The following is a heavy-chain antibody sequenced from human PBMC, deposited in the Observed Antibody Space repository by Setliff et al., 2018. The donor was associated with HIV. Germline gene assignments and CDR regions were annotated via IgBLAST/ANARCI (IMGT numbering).Heavy chain of an antibody. J-gene: IGHJ4*02. CDR1: GGSIGGYS. Sequence: SETLSLTCSVSGGSIGGYSWGWIRQSPGKGLEWIGYIYPSTSANYNPSLKSRVRILLDTSKEQFSLELSSATAADTAVYYCATLDHSGGNFLAYWGQGSLVTVSS. D-gene: IGHD2-21*02. V-gene: IGHV4-4*09. CDR3: ATLDHSGGNFLAY. CDR2: IYPSTSA.